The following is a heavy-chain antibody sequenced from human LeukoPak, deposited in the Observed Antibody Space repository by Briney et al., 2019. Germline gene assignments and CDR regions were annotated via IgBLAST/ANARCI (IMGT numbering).Heavy chain of an antibody. CDR1: GFIFSDYY. Sequence: PGGSLRLSCAASGFIFSDYYMSWIRQAPGKGLEWVSYISSSSSYTKYADSVKGRFTISRDNAKNSLYLQMNSLRGEDTAIYYCARGYVGFDYWGQGTLVTVSS. CDR3: ARGYVGFDY. CDR2: ISSSSSYT. J-gene: IGHJ4*02. V-gene: IGHV3-11*06. D-gene: IGHD2-2*01.